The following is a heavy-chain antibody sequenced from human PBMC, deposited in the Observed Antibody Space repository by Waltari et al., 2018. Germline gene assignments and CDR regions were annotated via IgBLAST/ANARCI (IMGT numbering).Heavy chain of an antibody. Sequence: QVQLVESGGGVVQPGGSLRLSCAASGFTFSSDVLHWVRQAPGKGMEGVGAMCNYRTKECNADSGKGRFTMSRDNSQITLYVQMSSRRPEDTALYYCAREIRHGVNCAYWGQGTLVTVSS. CDR2: MCNYRTKE. CDR1: GFTFSSDV. V-gene: IGHV3-30*04. J-gene: IGHJ4*02. CDR3: AREIRHGVNCAY. D-gene: IGHD2-8*01.